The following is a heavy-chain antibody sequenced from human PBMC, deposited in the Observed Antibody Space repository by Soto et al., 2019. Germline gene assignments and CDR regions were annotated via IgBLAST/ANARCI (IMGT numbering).Heavy chain of an antibody. CDR2: VYHSGST. CDR3: ARTLYSYGPRFDY. CDR1: GGSISTSNW. J-gene: IGHJ4*02. Sequence: KSSETLSLTCAVSGGSISTSNWWSWVRQPPGKGLEWIGEVYHSGSTNYNPSFKSRVAMSVDKSKNQFSLKLSSVTAADTAVYYCARTLYSYGPRFDYWGQGTLVTVSS. V-gene: IGHV4-4*02. D-gene: IGHD5-18*01.